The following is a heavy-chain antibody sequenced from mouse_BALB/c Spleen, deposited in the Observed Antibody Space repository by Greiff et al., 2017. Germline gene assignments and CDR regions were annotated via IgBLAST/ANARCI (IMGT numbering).Heavy chain of an antibody. CDR3: ARTIYYDYDVAWFAY. CDR1: GFTFSSYA. J-gene: IGHJ3*01. Sequence: EVQRVESGGGLVKPGGSLKLSCAASGFTFSSYAMSWVRQTPEKRLEWVASISSGGSTYYPDSVKGRFTISRDNARNILYLQMSSLRSEDTAMYYCARTIYYDYDVAWFAYWGQGTLVTVSA. V-gene: IGHV5-6-5*01. D-gene: IGHD2-4*01. CDR2: ISSGGST.